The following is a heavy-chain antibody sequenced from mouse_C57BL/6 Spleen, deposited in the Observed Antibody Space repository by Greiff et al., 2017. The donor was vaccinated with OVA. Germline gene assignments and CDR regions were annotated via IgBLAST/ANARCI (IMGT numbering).Heavy chain of an antibody. CDR1: GYDFTNYL. J-gene: IGHJ4*01. D-gene: IGHD1-1*01. Sequence: QVQLQQSGAELVRPGTSVKVSCKASGYDFTNYLIEWVKQRPGQGLEWIGVINPGSGGTNYNEKFKGKATLTADKSSSTAYMQLSSLTSEDSAVYFCARSVITTVVVDYAMDYWGQGTSVTVSS. CDR2: INPGSGGT. CDR3: ARSVITTVVVDYAMDY. V-gene: IGHV1-54*01.